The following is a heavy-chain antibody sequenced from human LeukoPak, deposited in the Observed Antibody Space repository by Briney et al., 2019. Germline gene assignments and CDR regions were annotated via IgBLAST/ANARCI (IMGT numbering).Heavy chain of an antibody. CDR1: GFTFVNYA. CDR2: FSGVGENT. V-gene: IGHV3-23*01. J-gene: IGHJ4*02. Sequence: GGSLTLSCAASGFTFVNYAMGWVRQAPGRGLEWLSSFSGVGENTYYPDSVIGRSTISRADSKSTLSLQMDSLTADDTAVYYCARDLLKTSLTGNSVGTFHYWGQGTQVTVSS. CDR3: ARDLLKTSLTGNSVGTFHY. D-gene: IGHD3-9*01.